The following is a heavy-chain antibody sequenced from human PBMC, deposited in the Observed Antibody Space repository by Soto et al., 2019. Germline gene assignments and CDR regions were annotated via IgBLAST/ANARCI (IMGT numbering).Heavy chain of an antibody. CDR2: ISYTGGT. CDR1: GGSVSSGSFY. V-gene: IGHV4-61*01. CDR3: ARGLGSTSSGYFDS. J-gene: IGHJ4*02. Sequence: SETLSLTCTVSGGSVSSGSFYWSWIRQPPGKGLEWIGYISYTGGTNYKSSLKSRVTISADTSKIQFSLKLSSLTAADTAVYYCARGLGSTSSGYFDSWGQGTLVTVSS. D-gene: IGHD6-6*01.